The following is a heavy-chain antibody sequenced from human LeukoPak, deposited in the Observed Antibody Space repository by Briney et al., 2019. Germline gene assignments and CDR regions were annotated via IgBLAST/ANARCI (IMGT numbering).Heavy chain of an antibody. Sequence: GESLKISCKGSGYSFTSYWIGWVRQMPGKGLEWMGIIYPGDSDTRYSPSFQGQVTISADKSLSTAYLQWSSLKASDTAMYYCARPSSGWYGPYAFDIWGQGTMVTVSS. CDR2: IYPGDSDT. D-gene: IGHD6-19*01. V-gene: IGHV5-51*01. J-gene: IGHJ3*02. CDR3: ARPSSGWYGPYAFDI. CDR1: GYSFTSYW.